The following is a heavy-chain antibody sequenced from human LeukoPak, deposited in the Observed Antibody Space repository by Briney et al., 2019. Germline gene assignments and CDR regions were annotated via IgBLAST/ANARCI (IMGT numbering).Heavy chain of an antibody. CDR1: GFTVSSSY. V-gene: IGHV3-23*01. CDR3: AKQLGYCSDGSCYFPY. D-gene: IGHD2-15*01. CDR2: ISNNGGYT. J-gene: IGHJ4*02. Sequence: GGSLRLSCAASGFTVSSSYMSWVRQAPGKGLEWVSAISNNGGYTYYADSVQGRFTISRDNSKSTLCLQMNSLRAEDTAVYYCAKQLGYCSDGSCYFPYWGQGTLVTVSS.